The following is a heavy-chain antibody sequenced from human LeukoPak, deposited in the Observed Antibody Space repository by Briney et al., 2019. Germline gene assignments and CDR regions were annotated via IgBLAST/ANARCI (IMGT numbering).Heavy chain of an antibody. CDR1: GGSISSGGYY. Sequence: SETLSLTCTVSGGSISSGGYYWSWIRQHPGKGLEWIGYIYYSGSTYYNPSLKSRVTISVDTSKNQFSLKLSSVTAADTAVYYCAGNRIVMDAFDIWGQGTMVTVSS. CDR2: IYYSGST. D-gene: IGHD2/OR15-2a*01. J-gene: IGHJ3*02. V-gene: IGHV4-31*03. CDR3: AGNRIVMDAFDI.